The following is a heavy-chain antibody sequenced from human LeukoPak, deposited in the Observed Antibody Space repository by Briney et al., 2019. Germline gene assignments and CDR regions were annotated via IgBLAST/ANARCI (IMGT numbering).Heavy chain of an antibody. D-gene: IGHD3-16*02. J-gene: IGHJ3*02. V-gene: IGHV4-59*08. Sequence: SETLSVSCTVSGGSISSYYWSWIRQPPGKGLEWMGYINYSGSTNYNPSLKSRVTISVDTSKNQFSLMLSSVTAADTAVYYCASGSLGELSSHDAFDIWGQGTMVTVSS. CDR1: GGSISSYY. CDR3: ASGSLGELSSHDAFDI. CDR2: INYSGST.